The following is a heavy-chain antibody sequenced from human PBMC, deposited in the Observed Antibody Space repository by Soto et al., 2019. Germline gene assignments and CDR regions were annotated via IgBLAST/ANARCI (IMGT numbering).Heavy chain of an antibody. CDR1: GGTFSSYA. V-gene: IGHV1-69*13. J-gene: IGHJ4*02. CDR3: ASHYSSSWSPGVDY. CDR2: IIPIFGTA. Sequence: ASVKVSCKASGGTFSSYAISWLRQAPGQGLEWMGGIIPIFGTANYAQKFQGRVTITADESTSTAYTELSSLRSEDTAVYYCASHYSSSWSPGVDYWGQGTLVTVSS. D-gene: IGHD6-13*01.